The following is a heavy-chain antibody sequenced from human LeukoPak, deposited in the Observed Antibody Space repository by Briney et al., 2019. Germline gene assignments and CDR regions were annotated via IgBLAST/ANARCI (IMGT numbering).Heavy chain of an antibody. CDR1: GGTFISYA. CDR2: IIPIFGTA. CDR3: ASRFGVVIITHAFDI. J-gene: IGHJ3*02. Sequence: ASVKVSCKASGGTFISYAISWVRQAPGQGLEWMGGIIPIFGTANYAQKLQGRVTITADESTSTAYMEVSSLRSEHTAVYFVASRFGVVIITHAFDIWGQGTMVTVSS. D-gene: IGHD3-3*01. V-gene: IGHV1-69*13.